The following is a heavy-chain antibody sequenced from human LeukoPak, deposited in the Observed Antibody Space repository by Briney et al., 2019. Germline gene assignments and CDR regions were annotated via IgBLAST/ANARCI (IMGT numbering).Heavy chain of an antibody. D-gene: IGHD6-19*01. CDR2: IYYSGST. J-gene: IGHJ4*02. Sequence: SETLSLTCTVSGGSISSYYWSWIRQPPGKGLEWIGYIYYSGSTNYNPSLKSRVTISVDTSKNQFSLKLSSVTAADTAVYYCARHAKGYSSGWSFIDYWGQGTLVTVSS. CDR1: GGSISSYY. CDR3: ARHAKGYSSGWSFIDY. V-gene: IGHV4-59*08.